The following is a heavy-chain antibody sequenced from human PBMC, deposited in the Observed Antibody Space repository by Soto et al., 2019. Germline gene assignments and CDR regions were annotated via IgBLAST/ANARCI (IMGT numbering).Heavy chain of an antibody. D-gene: IGHD6-13*01. CDR1: GGSISSYY. V-gene: IGHV4-59*01. Sequence: PSETLSLTCTVSGGSISSYYWSWIRQPRGKGLEWIGYIYYSRSTNYNPSLKSRVTISVDTSKNQFSLKLSSVTAADTAVYYCARDFGIAAAGSHPHYYYYGMDVWGQGTTVTVSS. CDR3: ARDFGIAAAGSHPHYYYYGMDV. J-gene: IGHJ6*02. CDR2: IYYSRST.